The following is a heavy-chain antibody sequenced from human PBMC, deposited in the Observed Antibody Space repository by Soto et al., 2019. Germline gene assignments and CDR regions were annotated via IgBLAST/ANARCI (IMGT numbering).Heavy chain of an antibody. CDR2: ISGNGDST. J-gene: IGHJ4*02. CDR3: ATKEGFDY. V-gene: IGHV3-64*07. CDR1: GFTFSSYT. Sequence: EVQLVESGGGLVQPGGSLRLSCTASGFTFSSYTMHWVRQAPGKGLEYLSAISGNGDSTYDADSVKGRFTIARDNSKNTLYLQMGGRRADDSAVYYCATKEGFDYWGQGTLVTVSS.